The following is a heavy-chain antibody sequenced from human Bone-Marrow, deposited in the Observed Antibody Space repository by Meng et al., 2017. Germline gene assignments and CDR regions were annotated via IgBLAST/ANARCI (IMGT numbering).Heavy chain of an antibody. V-gene: IGHV3-72*01. J-gene: IGHJ4*02. CDR3: ARDSYTSLDY. Sequence: EVQLVESGGGLLQPGGSLRLFCTTSEFTFSNHYIDWVRQAPGKGLECIGRTTNGPESYTTYYAASVKGRFTISRDDSKNSLYLQMNSLKTEDTAVYYCARDSYTSLDYWGQGILVTVSS. CDR2: TTNGPESYTT. D-gene: IGHD2-2*01. CDR1: EFTFSNHY.